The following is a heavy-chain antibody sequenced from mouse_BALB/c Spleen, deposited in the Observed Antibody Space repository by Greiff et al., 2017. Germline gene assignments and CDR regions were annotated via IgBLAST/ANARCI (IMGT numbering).Heavy chain of an antibody. V-gene: IGHV5-9-4*01. CDR2: ISSGGSYT. D-gene: IGHD1-1*01. CDR3: ARGITTVVASPAMDY. Sequence: EVMLVESGGGLVKPGGSRKLSCAASGFTFSSYAMSWVRQSPEKRLEWVAEISSGGSYTYYPDTVTGRFTISRDNAKNTLYLEMSSLRSEDTAMYYCARGITTVVASPAMDYWGQGTSVTVSS. CDR1: GFTFSSYA. J-gene: IGHJ4*01.